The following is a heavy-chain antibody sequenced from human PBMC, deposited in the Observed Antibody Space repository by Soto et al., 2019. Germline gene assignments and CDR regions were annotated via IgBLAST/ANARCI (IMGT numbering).Heavy chain of an antibody. CDR2: INPGNGYS. CDR1: GFTFTTHP. V-gene: IGHV1-3*01. Sequence: QVHLVQSGAEVREPGASVKISCKASGFTFTTHPIPWVRQAPDQRLEWMGWINPGNGYSDYSQKLQGRVTFTRDTSANTAYMELNSLRAEDTAIYYCASRPGLDTGPFDYWGQGTLVTVSS. D-gene: IGHD1-1*01. CDR3: ASRPGLDTGPFDY. J-gene: IGHJ4*02.